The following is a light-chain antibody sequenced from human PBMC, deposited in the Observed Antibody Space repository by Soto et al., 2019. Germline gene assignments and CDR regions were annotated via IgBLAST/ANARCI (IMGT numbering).Light chain of an antibody. CDR2: SNS. Sequence: QSVLTQPPSASGTSGQRVTMSCSGNSSNIGSNTVNWYQQLPGTAPKLLIYSNSQRPSGVPDRFSGSKSGTSASLAISGLQSEDEADYYCAAWDDSLYGYVFGTGTKVTVL. J-gene: IGLJ1*01. CDR1: SSNIGSNT. CDR3: AAWDDSLYGYV. V-gene: IGLV1-44*01.